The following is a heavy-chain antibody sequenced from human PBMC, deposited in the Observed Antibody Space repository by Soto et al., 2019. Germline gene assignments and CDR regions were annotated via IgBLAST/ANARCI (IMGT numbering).Heavy chain of an antibody. V-gene: IGHV3-33*01. CDR2: IWYDGSNK. D-gene: IGHD3-3*01. J-gene: IGHJ6*02. Sequence: GGSLRLSCAASGFTFSSYGMHWVRQAPGKGLEWVAVIWYDGSNKYYADSVKGRFTISRDNSKNTLYLQMNSLRAEDTAVYYCAREGGDVLRFLEWFENYGMDVWGQGTTVTVSS. CDR1: GFTFSSYG. CDR3: AREGGDVLRFLEWFENYGMDV.